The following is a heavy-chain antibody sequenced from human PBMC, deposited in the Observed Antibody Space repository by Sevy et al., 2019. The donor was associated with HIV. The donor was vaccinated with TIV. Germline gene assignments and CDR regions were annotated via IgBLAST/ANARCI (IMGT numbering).Heavy chain of an antibody. CDR2: IIPIFRTA. CDR1: GGTFSSYA. V-gene: IGHV1-69*06. CDR3: ARGAGYYDSSGYYYFDY. J-gene: IGHJ4*02. D-gene: IGHD3-22*01. Sequence: ASVKVSCKASGGTFSSYAISWVRQAPGQGLEWMGGIIPIFRTANYAQKFQGRVTITADKSTSTAYMELSSLRAEDTAVYYCARGAGYYDSSGYYYFDYWGQGTLVTVSS.